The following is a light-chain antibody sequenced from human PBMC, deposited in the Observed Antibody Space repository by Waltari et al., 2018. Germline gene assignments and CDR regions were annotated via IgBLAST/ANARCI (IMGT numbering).Light chain of an antibody. CDR1: QTINSD. V-gene: IGKV3D-15*01. Sequence: EIVMTQSPATLSVSPGERAPLSCRASQTINSDLAWYQQKPGQAPRLLIYAASTRATGIPVRFSGSGSGTEFTLTISSLQSEDFAVYYCQQYNGWRTFGQGTKLEIK. CDR3: QQYNGWRT. J-gene: IGKJ2*01. CDR2: AAS.